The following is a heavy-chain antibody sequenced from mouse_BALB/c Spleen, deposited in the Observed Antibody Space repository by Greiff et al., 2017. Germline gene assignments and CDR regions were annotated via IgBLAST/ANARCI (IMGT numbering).Heavy chain of an antibody. J-gene: IGHJ2*01. CDR3: ARSGYYGSSYYFDY. CDR1: GYTFTSYY. Sequence: QVQLKQSGPELVKPGASVRISCKASGYTFTSYYIHWVKQRPGQGLEWIGWIYPGNVNTKYNEKFKGKATLTADKSSSTAYMQLSSLTSEDSAVYFCARSGYYGSSYYFDYWGQGTTLTVSS. CDR2: IYPGNVNT. V-gene: IGHV1S56*01. D-gene: IGHD1-1*01.